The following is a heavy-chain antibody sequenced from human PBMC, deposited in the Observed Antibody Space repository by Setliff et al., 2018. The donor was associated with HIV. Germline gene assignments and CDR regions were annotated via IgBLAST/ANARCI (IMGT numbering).Heavy chain of an antibody. D-gene: IGHD1-26*01. J-gene: IGHJ2*01. CDR1: GDSMTSGSYY. Sequence: SETLSLTCTVSGDSMTSGSYYWTWIRQPAGKRLEWIGRVTVNGATEYNPSLQSRVTISVDTSENQFSLKMTSVTAADTAFYYCARVLVGATMTYFDLWGRGTLVTVSS. CDR3: ARVLVGATMTYFDL. CDR2: VTVNGAT. V-gene: IGHV4-61*02.